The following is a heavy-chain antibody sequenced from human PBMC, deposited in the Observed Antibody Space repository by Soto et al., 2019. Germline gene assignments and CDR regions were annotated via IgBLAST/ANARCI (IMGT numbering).Heavy chain of an antibody. CDR3: AQDTYYYDRSGYYVLDY. CDR1: GVTFSSYG. CDR2: ISYDGSNK. D-gene: IGHD3-22*01. Sequence: QVQLVESGGGVVQPGRSLRLSCAASGVTFSSYGMHWVRQAPGKGLEWVAVISYDGSNKHYADSVKGRFTISRDNFKNTLYLQMNSLGAEDTAVYYCAQDTYYYDRSGYYVLDYWGQGTLVTVSS. J-gene: IGHJ4*02. V-gene: IGHV3-30*18.